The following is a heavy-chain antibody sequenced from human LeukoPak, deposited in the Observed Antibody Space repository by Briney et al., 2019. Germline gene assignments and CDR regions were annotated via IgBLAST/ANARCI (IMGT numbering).Heavy chain of an antibody. CDR2: IYHSGST. Sequence: SETLSLTCTVSGYSISNGYYWGWIRQPPGKGLEWIGSIYHSGSTYYNPSLKSRVTMSVDTSKKQFSLNLSSVTAADTAVYYCATTPREYSSTWYYFDYWGQGILVTVSS. J-gene: IGHJ4*02. V-gene: IGHV4-38-2*02. CDR1: GYSISNGYY. D-gene: IGHD6-13*01. CDR3: ATTPREYSSTWYYFDY.